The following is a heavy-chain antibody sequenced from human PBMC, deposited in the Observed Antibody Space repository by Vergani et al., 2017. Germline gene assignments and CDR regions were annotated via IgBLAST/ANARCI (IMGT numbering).Heavy chain of an antibody. CDR1: GRSFSGYY. CDR2: INHSGST. V-gene: IGHV4-34*01. Sequence: QVQLQQWGAGLLKPSETLSLTCAVYGRSFSGYYWSWIRQPPGKGLEWIGEINHSGSTNYNPSLKSRVTISVDTSKNQFSLKLSSVTAADTAVYYCARAVGSSGWRPHYYYGMDVWGQGTTVTVSS. D-gene: IGHD6-19*01. J-gene: IGHJ6*02. CDR3: ARAVGSSGWRPHYYYGMDV.